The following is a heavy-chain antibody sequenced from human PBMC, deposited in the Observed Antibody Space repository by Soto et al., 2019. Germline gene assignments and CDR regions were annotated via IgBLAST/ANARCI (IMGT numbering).Heavy chain of an antibody. Sequence: EGQLVESGGGWAQPGGSLSLSCAASGFTFSSFEMNWVRQAPGKGLECVAYISSGGSTKFYADSVKGRFTISRDNAKNSLLLQMHSLTAEVSAVYYCAREGPADGLDIWGQGTMVTVSS. J-gene: IGHJ3*02. CDR1: GFTFSSFE. V-gene: IGHV3-48*03. CDR3: AREGPADGLDI. CDR2: ISSGGSTK.